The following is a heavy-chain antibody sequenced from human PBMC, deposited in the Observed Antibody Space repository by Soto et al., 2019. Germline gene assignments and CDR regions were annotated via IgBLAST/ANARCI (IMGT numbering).Heavy chain of an antibody. CDR1: GYTFISYY. CDR3: ARGSTSSSRLGWLDP. CDR2: INPRDGAA. Sequence: ASVKVSCKTSGYTFISYYVHWVRQAPGHGLEYMGMINPRDGAARYAQNFQGRVTVTRDMSTSTVDMELTGLRSEDTAVYYCARGSTSSSRLGWLDPWGQGTQVTVYS. D-gene: IGHD2-2*01. V-gene: IGHV1-46*01. J-gene: IGHJ5*02.